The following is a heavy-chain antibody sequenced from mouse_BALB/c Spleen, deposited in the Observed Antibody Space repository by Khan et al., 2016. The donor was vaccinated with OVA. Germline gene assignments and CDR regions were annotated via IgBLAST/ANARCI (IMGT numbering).Heavy chain of an antibody. D-gene: IGHD2-4*01. J-gene: IGHJ3*01. V-gene: IGHV5-6*01. Sequence: EVQLVESGGDLVKPGGSLKLSCAASGFTFSSYGMSWVRQTPDKRLEWVATISSGGSYTYYPDSVKGRFTISRDNAKNTLYLQMSSLKSEDTAMYSCARHEATMILFAYWGQGTLVTVSA. CDR3: ARHEATMILFAY. CDR2: ISSGGSYT. CDR1: GFTFSSYG.